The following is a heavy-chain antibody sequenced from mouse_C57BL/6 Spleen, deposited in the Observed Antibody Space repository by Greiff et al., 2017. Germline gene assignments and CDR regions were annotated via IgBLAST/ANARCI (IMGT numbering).Heavy chain of an antibody. CDR3: ARLRDDYDSYYFDY. J-gene: IGHJ2*01. V-gene: IGHV1-47*01. CDR1: GYTFTTYP. Sequence: QVQLQQSGAELVKPGASVKMSCKASGYTFTTYPIEWMKQNHGKSLEWIGNFHPYNDDTTYNEKFKGKATLTVEKSSSTVYLELSRLTSDDSAVYYCARLRDDYDSYYFDYWGQGTTRTVSS. D-gene: IGHD2-4*01. CDR2: FHPYNDDT.